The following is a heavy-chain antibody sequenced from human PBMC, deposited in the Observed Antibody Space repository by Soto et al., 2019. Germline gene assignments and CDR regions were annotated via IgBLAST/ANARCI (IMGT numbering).Heavy chain of an antibody. CDR3: ARDRWKEGYSYGYLLYHYYYCMDV. CDR2: SSSSSSYI. V-gene: IGHV3-21*01. J-gene: IGHJ6*02. D-gene: IGHD5-18*01. CDR1: GFTFSSSS. Sequence: GGSLRLSCAASGFTFSSSSMTWVRQAPGKGLEWVSSSSSSSSYIYYADSVKGRFTISKDNAKNSLYLQMNSLRAEDTAGYYCARDRWKEGYSYGYLLYHYYYCMDVWGQGTTVTVSS.